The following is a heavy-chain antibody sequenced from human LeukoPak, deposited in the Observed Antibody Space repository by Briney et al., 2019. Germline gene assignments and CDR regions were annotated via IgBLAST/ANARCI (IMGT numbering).Heavy chain of an antibody. V-gene: IGHV5-10-1*01. D-gene: IGHD3-10*01. CDR3: ARQFITMVRAPFDP. CDR1: GYSVTSYW. Sequence: KPGESLKISCKGSGYSVTSYWISCVRQMPGKGLEWMGRIDPSDSYTNYSSSFQGHVTISADKSISTAYLQWSSLKASDTAMYYCARQFITMVRAPFDPWGQGTLVTVSS. CDR2: IDPSDSYT. J-gene: IGHJ5*02.